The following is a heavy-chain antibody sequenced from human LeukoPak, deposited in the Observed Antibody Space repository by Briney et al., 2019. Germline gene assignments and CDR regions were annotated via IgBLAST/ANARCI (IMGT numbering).Heavy chain of an antibody. J-gene: IGHJ3*02. CDR2: IKEEISKK. Sequence: GGALRHSCGASGFTPSIYWMSWVCAALGKGLECVAHIKEEISKKYYVESVRGRFTNSRDNAENSRYLQMNSRRAEDTAVYYCARDSRSCRSSDCRGDAFDIWGQRTTVTVSS. V-gene: IGHV3-7*01. CDR3: ARDSRSCRSSDCRGDAFDI. D-gene: IGHD6-25*01. CDR1: GFTPSIYW.